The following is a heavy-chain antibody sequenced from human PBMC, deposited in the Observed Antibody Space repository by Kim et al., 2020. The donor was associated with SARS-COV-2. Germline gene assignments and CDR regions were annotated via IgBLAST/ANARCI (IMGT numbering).Heavy chain of an antibody. CDR1: GYTFTSYA. CDR3: ARIIVVVPAARSHAFDI. CDR2: INAGNGNT. Sequence: ASVKVSCKASGYTFTSYAMHWVRQAPGQRLEWMGWINAGNGNTKYSQKFQGRVTITRDTSASTAYMELSSLRSEDTAVYYCARIIVVVPAARSHAFDIWGQGTMVTVSS. D-gene: IGHD2-2*01. J-gene: IGHJ3*02. V-gene: IGHV1-3*01.